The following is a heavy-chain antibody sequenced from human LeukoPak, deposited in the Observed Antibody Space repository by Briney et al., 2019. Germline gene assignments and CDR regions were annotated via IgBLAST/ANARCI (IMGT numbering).Heavy chain of an antibody. Sequence: SQTLSLTCTVFGGSISGGDNHWTWIRQHPGKGLEWIGYIYYSGSTYYNPSLESRITMSVDTSKNQFSLKLISVTAADTAVYFCAKIGGLSRAWFDPWGQGTLVTVSS. V-gene: IGHV4-31*03. J-gene: IGHJ5*02. D-gene: IGHD2-2*01. CDR2: IYYSGST. CDR1: GGSISGGDNH. CDR3: AKIGGLSRAWFDP.